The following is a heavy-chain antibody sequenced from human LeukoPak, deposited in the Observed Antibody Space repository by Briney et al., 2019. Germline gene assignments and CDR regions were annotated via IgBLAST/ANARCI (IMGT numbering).Heavy chain of an antibody. D-gene: IGHD6-19*01. CDR1: GYNFATYW. J-gene: IGHJ1*01. CDR3: ARSSYSSWYRSEYFQY. CDR2: IYPRDSDT. Sequence: GESLKISCEGSGYNFATYWIAWVRQMPGKGLEWMGIIYPRDSDTRYSPSFQGQVTISADKSISTAYLHWSSLKASDTAMYYCARSSYSSWYRSEYFQYWGQGTLVTVSS. V-gene: IGHV5-51*01.